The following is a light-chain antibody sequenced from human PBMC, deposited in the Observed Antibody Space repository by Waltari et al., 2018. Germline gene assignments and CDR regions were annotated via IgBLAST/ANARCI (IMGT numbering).Light chain of an antibody. Sequence: QSALTQPASVSGSPGQSITIPCTGTSSDVGGYNSVSWYQQHPGKAPKFMIYEVTNRPSGVSNRFSGSKSGNTAYLTISGLRAEDEADYHCSSYTSSDTWVFGGGTKVTVL. V-gene: IGLV2-14*01. CDR3: SSYTSSDTWV. CDR1: SSDVGGYNS. J-gene: IGLJ3*02. CDR2: EVT.